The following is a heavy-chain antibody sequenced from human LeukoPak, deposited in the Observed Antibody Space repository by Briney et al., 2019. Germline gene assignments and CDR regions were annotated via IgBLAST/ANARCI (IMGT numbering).Heavy chain of an antibody. J-gene: IGHJ4*02. CDR3: ARHRRADFRPGGPIDY. CDR1: GGSIRSSSYY. D-gene: IGHD3-3*01. CDR2: IYYTGSI. Sequence: SETLSLTCTVSGGSIRSSSYYWDWIRQPPGKGLEWIASIYYTGSIYYNPSLKSRVTISVDTSKNQFSLNVNSVTAAHTAVYYCARHRRADFRPGGPIDYWGQGTLVTVSS. V-gene: IGHV4-39*01.